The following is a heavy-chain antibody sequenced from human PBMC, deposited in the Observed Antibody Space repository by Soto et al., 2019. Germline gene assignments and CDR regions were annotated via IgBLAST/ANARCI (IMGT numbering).Heavy chain of an antibody. V-gene: IGHV1-3*01. J-gene: IGHJ6*02. D-gene: IGHD3-3*01. CDR3: ARWYDFWSGLPRQENYYYRMDV. Sequence: ASVKVSCKASGYTFTSYAMHWVRQAPGQRLEWMGWINAGNGNTKYSQKFQGRVTITRDTSASTAYMELSSLRSEDTAVYYCARWYDFWSGLPRQENYYYRMDVWGQGTTVTVSS. CDR1: GYTFTSYA. CDR2: INAGNGNT.